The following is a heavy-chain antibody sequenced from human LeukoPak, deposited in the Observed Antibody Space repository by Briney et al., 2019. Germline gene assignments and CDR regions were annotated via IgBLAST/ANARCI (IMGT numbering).Heavy chain of an antibody. D-gene: IGHD3-10*01. Sequence: SETLSLTCAVSGYSISSGYYWGWIRHPPGKGLEWIGSIYHSGSTYYNPSLKGRVTIPVNTSKNQFSLKLSSVTSADTAVYYCARRYGSGSYLHWGQGTLVTVSS. V-gene: IGHV4-38-2*01. CDR3: ARRYGSGSYLH. CDR2: IYHSGST. J-gene: IGHJ4*02. CDR1: GYSISSGYY.